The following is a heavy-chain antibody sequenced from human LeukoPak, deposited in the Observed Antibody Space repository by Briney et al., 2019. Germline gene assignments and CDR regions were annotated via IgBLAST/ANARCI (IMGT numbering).Heavy chain of an antibody. CDR2: IFASGST. CDR3: VQDGPLRSDY. V-gene: IGHV4-4*07. D-gene: IGHD5/OR15-5a*01. Sequence: SETLSLTCTVSGASISTYYWSWIRQPAGKGLEWIGRIFASGSTNYNPSLMSRIAMSVDTSKNQFSLNPTSVTAADTAMYYCVQDGPLRSDYWGQGTLVTVPS. CDR1: GASISTYY. J-gene: IGHJ4*02.